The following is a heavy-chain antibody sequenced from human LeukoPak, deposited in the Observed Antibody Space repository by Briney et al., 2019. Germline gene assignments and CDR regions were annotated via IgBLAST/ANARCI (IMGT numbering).Heavy chain of an antibody. J-gene: IGHJ4*02. CDR3: AKDSRDYGDYKSLGY. Sequence: GGSLRLSCAASGFTFSSYGMHWVRQAPGKGLEWVAFIRYDGSNKYYADSVKGRFTISRDNSKNTLYLQMNSLRAEDTAVYYCAKDSRDYGDYKSLGYWGQGTLVTVSS. CDR1: GFTFSSYG. V-gene: IGHV3-30*02. CDR2: IRYDGSNK. D-gene: IGHD4-17*01.